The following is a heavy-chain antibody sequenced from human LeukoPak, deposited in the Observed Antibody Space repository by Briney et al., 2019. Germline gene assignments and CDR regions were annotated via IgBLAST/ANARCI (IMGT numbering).Heavy chain of an antibody. J-gene: IGHJ4*02. D-gene: IGHD6-6*01. V-gene: IGHV3-30-3*01. CDR2: LSHDGSNE. CDR1: GFTFSTYT. CDR3: ARGYSSSSGVDY. Sequence: GGSLRLSCAASGFTFSTYTMHWVRQAPGRGLEWVAVLSHDGSNEDYGDSVKGRFTISRDNAKNSLYLQMNSLRAEDTAVYYCARGYSSSSGVDYWGQGTLVTVSS.